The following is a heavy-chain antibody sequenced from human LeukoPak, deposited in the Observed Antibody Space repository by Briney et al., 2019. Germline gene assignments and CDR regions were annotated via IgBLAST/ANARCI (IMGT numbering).Heavy chain of an antibody. CDR1: GGSISSGSYY. CDR3: ARVGVSSSWYSGGGQNWFDP. D-gene: IGHD6-13*01. Sequence: PSQTLSLTCTVSGGSISSGSYYWSWIRQPAGKGLEWIGRIYTSGSTNYNPSLKSRVTISVDTSKNQFSLKLSSVTAADTAVYYCARVGVSSSWYSGGGQNWFDPWGQGTLVTVSS. J-gene: IGHJ5*02. CDR2: IYTSGST. V-gene: IGHV4-61*02.